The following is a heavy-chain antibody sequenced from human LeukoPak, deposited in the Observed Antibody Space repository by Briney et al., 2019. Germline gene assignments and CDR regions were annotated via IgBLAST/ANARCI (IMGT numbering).Heavy chain of an antibody. V-gene: IGHV1-18*01. Sequence: ASVKVSCKASGYTFTSYGISWVRQAPGQGLEWMGWISAYNGNTNYTQKLQGRVTMTTDTSTSTAYMELRNLRSDDTAVYYCARVGIAAAGHYFDYWGQETLVTVSS. CDR3: ARVGIAAAGHYFDY. CDR2: ISAYNGNT. D-gene: IGHD6-13*01. J-gene: IGHJ4*02. CDR1: GYTFTSYG.